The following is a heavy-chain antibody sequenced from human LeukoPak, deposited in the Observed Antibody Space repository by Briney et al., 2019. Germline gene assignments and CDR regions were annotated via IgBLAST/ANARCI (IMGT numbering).Heavy chain of an antibody. CDR3: AKDDAWIRFGE. D-gene: IGHD3-10*01. CDR2: ISPSGDIT. J-gene: IGHJ4*02. Sequence: GGSLRLSCAASGFTFSNHGMNWVRQAPGKGLEWVSGISPSGDITYYADSVKGRFTISRDNSKDTLHLEVISLTAEDTAVYYCAKDDAWIRFGEWSQGTLVTVSS. CDR1: GFTFSNHG. V-gene: IGHV3-23*01.